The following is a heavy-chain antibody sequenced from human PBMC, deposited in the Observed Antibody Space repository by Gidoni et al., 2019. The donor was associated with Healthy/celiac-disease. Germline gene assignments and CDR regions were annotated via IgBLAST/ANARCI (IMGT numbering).Heavy chain of an antibody. CDR3: AKDHGVTVTTPGDY. Sequence: EVQLLESGGGLVQPGVSLRLSCAASGFTVSSYAMSWVRQATGKWLACVSAISGSGGSTYYADSVKGRFTISRDNSKNTLYLQMNSLRAEDTAVYYCAKDHGVTVTTPGDYWGQGTLVTVSS. CDR1: GFTVSSYA. CDR2: ISGSGGST. D-gene: IGHD4-17*01. V-gene: IGHV3-23*01. J-gene: IGHJ4*02.